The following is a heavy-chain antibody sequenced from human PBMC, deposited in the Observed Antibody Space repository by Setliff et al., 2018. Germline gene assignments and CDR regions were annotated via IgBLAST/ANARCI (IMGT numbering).Heavy chain of an antibody. D-gene: IGHD3-10*01. CDR2: IIPILGIA. Sequence: SVKVSCKASGYTFTSYGISWVRQAPGQGLEWMGGIIPILGIANYAQKFQGRVTITADKSTSTAYMELSSLRSEDTAVYYCARGGTMVRGVIIPYYYGMDVWGQGTTVTVSS. CDR3: ARGGTMVRGVIIPYYYGMDV. V-gene: IGHV1-69*10. J-gene: IGHJ6*02. CDR1: GYTFTSYG.